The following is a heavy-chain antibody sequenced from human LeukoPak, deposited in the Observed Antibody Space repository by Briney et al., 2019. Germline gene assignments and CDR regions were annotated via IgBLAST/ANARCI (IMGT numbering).Heavy chain of an antibody. Sequence: SETLSLTCAVYGGSFSGYYWSWIRQPPGKGLEWIGEINHSGSTNYNPSLESRVTISVDTSKNQFSLKLSSVTAADTAVYYCARGLVVVTAEWFDPWGQGTLVTVSS. CDR1: GGSFSGYY. CDR2: INHSGST. CDR3: ARGLVVVTAEWFDP. J-gene: IGHJ5*02. D-gene: IGHD2-21*02. V-gene: IGHV4-34*01.